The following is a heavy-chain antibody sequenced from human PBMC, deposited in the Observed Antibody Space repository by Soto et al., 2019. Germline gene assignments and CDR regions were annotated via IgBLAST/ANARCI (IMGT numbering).Heavy chain of an antibody. CDR3: ARGQTGTSLIAGLLFYYYYMDV. D-gene: IGHD1-1*01. J-gene: IGHJ6*03. Sequence: HPGGSLRLSCAASGFTFSSYDMHWVRQATGKGLEWVSAIGTAGDTYYPGSVKGRFTISRENAKNSLYLQMNSLRAGDTAVYYCARGQTGTSLIAGLLFYYYYMDVWGKGTTVTVSS. CDR2: IGTAGDT. V-gene: IGHV3-13*01. CDR1: GFTFSSYD.